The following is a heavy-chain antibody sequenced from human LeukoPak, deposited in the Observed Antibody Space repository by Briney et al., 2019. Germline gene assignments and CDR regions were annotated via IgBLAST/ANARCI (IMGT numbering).Heavy chain of an antibody. J-gene: IGHJ5*02. V-gene: IGHV3-30*04. CDR3: AKDVVNTGYNWFDP. CDR1: GFTFSSYA. Sequence: GGSLRLSCAASGFTFSSYAMHWVRQAPGKGREWGAVISYDGSNKYYADSVKGRFTISRDNSKNTLYLQMNSLRAEDTAVYYCAKDVVNTGYNWFDPWGQGTLVTVSS. CDR2: ISYDGSNK. D-gene: IGHD4-23*01.